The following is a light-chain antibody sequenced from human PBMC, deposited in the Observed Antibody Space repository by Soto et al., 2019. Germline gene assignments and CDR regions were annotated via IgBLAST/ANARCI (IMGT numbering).Light chain of an antibody. CDR3: QQYNSYPWT. V-gene: IGKV1-5*03. Sequence: DIQMTQSPSTLSASVGYRVTITCRASQSISSWLAWYQQKPGKAPNLLIYKASSLESGVPSRFSGSGSGTEFTLTISSLQPDDFATYYCQQYNSYPWTFGQGTKVEIK. CDR1: QSISSW. J-gene: IGKJ1*01. CDR2: KAS.